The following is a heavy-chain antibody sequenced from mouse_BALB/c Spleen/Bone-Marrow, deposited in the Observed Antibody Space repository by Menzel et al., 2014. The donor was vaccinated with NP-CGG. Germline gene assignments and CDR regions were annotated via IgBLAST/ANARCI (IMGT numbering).Heavy chain of an antibody. CDR2: IEPSDSYT. J-gene: IGHJ2*02. D-gene: IGHD1-1*01. Sequence: ESGAEVVKPGASVKVSCKASGYTFTNYWMQWVKQRPEQGLEWIGEIEPSDSYTNYNQDFKGKATLTVDKSSSTAYMQLSSLTSEDSAVYYCARGRTTVVSDYWGQGTSLTVSS. CDR1: GYTFTNYW. CDR3: ARGRTTVVSDY. V-gene: IGHV1-69*02.